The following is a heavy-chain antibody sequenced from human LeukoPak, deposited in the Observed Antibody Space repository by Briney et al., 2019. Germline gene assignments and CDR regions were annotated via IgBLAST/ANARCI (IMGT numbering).Heavy chain of an antibody. V-gene: IGHV3-53*01. D-gene: IGHD3-22*01. J-gene: IGHJ3*02. CDR2: IYSGGGT. CDR3: ARDGGYLDAFDI. CDR1: GFTVSSNY. Sequence: GGSLRLSCAASGFTVSSNYMSWVRQAPGKGLEGVSVIYSGGGTYYADSVKGRFTISRDNSKSTLYLQMNSLRAEDTAVYYCARDGGYLDAFDIWGQGTMVTVSS.